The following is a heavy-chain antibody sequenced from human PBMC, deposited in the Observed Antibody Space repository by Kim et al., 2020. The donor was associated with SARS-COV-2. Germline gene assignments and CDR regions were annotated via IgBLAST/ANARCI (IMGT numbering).Heavy chain of an antibody. CDR3: AKDIRPTY. CDR1: GFAFSSSA. J-gene: IGHJ4*02. CDR2: ITGSDDST. V-gene: IGHV3-23*01. Sequence: GGSLRLSCATSGFAFSSSAMTWVRQAPGKGLQWVSLITGSDDSTYYADSVKGRFTVSRDTSKNTLFLQMDSLRAEDTAIYYCAKDIRPTYWGQGTPVTVS.